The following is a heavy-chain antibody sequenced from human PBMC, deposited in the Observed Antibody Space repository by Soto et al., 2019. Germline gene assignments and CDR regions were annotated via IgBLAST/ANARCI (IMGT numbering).Heavy chain of an antibody. Sequence: EVQLVESGGGSIQPGGSLRLSCAASGFTVSANYMSWVRQAPGTGLEWVSAIHRSGATSYADSVRGRYSISRDNSKNTVDLQMNGLSAEDTAVYFCASERSTPAGRYISPYYGMDVWGQGTTVTVSS. V-gene: IGHV3-53*01. CDR1: GFTVSANY. D-gene: IGHD6-13*01. CDR2: IHRSGAT. J-gene: IGHJ6*02. CDR3: ASERSTPAGRYISPYYGMDV.